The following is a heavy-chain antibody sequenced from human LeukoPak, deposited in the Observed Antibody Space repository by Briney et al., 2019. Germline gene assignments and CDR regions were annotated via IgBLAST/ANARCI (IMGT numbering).Heavy chain of an antibody. CDR3: ARDSYSSGWYYFDY. V-gene: IGHV4-59*01. D-gene: IGHD6-19*01. J-gene: IGHJ4*02. Sequence: PSETLSLTCTVSGGSITSYYWSWIRQPPGTGLEWIGYIYYRGSTNYNPSLKSRVTISVDTSKNQFSLKLSSVTAADTAVYYCARDSYSSGWYYFDYWGQGTLVTVSS. CDR1: GGSITSYY. CDR2: IYYRGST.